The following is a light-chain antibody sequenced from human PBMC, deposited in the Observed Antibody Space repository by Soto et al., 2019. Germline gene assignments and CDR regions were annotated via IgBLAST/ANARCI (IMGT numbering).Light chain of an antibody. CDR3: QTYDSAPLK. CDR2: AAS. CDR1: QGISNY. V-gene: IGKV1-27*01. J-gene: IGKJ1*01. Sequence: DIQMTQSPSSLSASVRDRVTITGRARQGISNYLAWYQQNPGKVPKLLIYAASTLQSGVPSRFSGSGSGTDFTLTISSLQPVDGATYYCQTYDSAPLKFGQGTTVEIK.